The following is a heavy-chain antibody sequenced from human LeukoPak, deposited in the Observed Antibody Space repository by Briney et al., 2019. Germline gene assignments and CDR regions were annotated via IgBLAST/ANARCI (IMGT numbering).Heavy chain of an antibody. CDR2: IRSKAYGGTT. D-gene: IGHD5-24*01. Sequence: PGRSLRLSCAASGFTFDDYAMHWVRQAPGKGLEWVGFIRSKAYGGTTEYAASVKGRFTISRDDSKSIAYLQMNSLKTEDTAVYYCTREGDGYDYWGQGTLVTVSS. J-gene: IGHJ4*02. V-gene: IGHV3-49*04. CDR3: TREGDGYDY. CDR1: GFTFDDYA.